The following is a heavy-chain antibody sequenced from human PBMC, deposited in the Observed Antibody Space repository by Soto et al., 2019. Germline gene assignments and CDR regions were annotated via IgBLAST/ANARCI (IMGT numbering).Heavy chain of an antibody. J-gene: IGHJ4*02. CDR3: ARIEQLPSYYFDY. CDR1: GGSISSSNW. Sequence: SETLSLTCAVSGGSISSSNWWSWVRQPPGKGLEWIGEIYHSGSTNYNPSLKSRVTISVDKSKNQFSLKLSSVTAADTAVYYCARIEQLPSYYFDYWGQGTLVTVSS. D-gene: IGHD6-13*01. V-gene: IGHV4-4*02. CDR2: IYHSGST.